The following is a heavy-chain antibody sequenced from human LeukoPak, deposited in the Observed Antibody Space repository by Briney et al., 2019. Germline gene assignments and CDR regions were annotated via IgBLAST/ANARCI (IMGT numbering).Heavy chain of an antibody. J-gene: IGHJ4*02. V-gene: IGHV3-33*01. CDR3: ARGIVVVPAVIAAAGPSDY. CDR1: GFTFSSYG. CDR2: IWYDGSNK. D-gene: IGHD2-2*02. Sequence: PGRSLRLSCAASGFTFSSYGMRWVRQAPGKGLEWVAVIWYDGSNKYYADSVKGRFTISRDNSKNTLYLQMNSLRAEDTAVYYCARGIVVVPAVIAAAGPSDYWGQGTLVTVSS.